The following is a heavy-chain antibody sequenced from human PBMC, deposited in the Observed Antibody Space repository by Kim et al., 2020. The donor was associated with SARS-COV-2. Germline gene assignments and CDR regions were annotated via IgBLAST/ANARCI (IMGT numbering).Heavy chain of an antibody. CDR3: ARERADGYNPLGLTALCDY. V-gene: IGHV4-38-2*02. J-gene: IGHJ4*02. Sequence: SETLSLTCTVSGYSISSGYYWGWIRQPPGKGLEWIGSIYHSGSTYYNPSLKSRVTISVDTSKNQFSLKLSSVTAADTAVYYCARERADGYNPLGLTALCDYWGQGTLVTVSS. CDR2: IYHSGST. D-gene: IGHD5-12*01. CDR1: GYSISSGYY.